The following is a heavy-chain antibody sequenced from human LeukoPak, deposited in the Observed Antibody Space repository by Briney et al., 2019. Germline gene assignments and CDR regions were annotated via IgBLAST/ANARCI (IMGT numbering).Heavy chain of an antibody. D-gene: IGHD6-13*01. CDR2: IIPILGIA. CDR1: GGTFSSYA. V-gene: IGHV1-69*04. Sequence: SVKVSCKASGGTFSSYAISWVRQAPGQGLEWMGRIIPILGIANYAQKFQGRVTITVDKSTSTAYMELSSLRSEDTAVYYCASRYSSSWYNAFDIWGQGTMVTVSS. J-gene: IGHJ3*02. CDR3: ASRYSSSWYNAFDI.